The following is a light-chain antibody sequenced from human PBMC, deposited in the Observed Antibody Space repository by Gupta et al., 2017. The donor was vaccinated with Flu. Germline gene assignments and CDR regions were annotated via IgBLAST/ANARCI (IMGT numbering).Light chain of an antibody. V-gene: IGKV4-1*01. CDR3: QQYLSTPQT. Sequence: DVVMTPSPHSLPVSLGEKATINCKSSQSLIYSTNNKNYLDWYQQKPGQPPKLLIYWASTRESGVPDRFSGSGSGTDFTLTISSLQAEDVAVYYCQQYLSTPQTFGQGTKVEIK. CDR1: QSLIYSTNNKNY. J-gene: IGKJ1*01. CDR2: WAS.